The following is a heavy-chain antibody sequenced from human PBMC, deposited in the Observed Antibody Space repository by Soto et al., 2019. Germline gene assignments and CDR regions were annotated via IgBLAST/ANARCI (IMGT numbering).Heavy chain of an antibody. CDR1: GGSISSYY. Sequence: SETLSLTCTVSGGSISSYYWSWIRQPPGKGLEWIGYIYYSGSTNYNPSLKSRVTISVDTSKNQFSLKLSSVTAADTAVYYCAREAATRVFEYWGQGTLVTVSS. CDR2: IYYSGST. V-gene: IGHV4-59*01. D-gene: IGHD6-13*01. CDR3: AREAATRVFEY. J-gene: IGHJ4*02.